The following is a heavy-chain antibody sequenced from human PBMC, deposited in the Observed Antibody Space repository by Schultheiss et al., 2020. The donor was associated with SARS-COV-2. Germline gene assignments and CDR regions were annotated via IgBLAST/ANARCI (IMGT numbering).Heavy chain of an antibody. Sequence: SETLSLTCTVSGGSISSSSYYWGWIRQPPGKGLEWIGRIYTSGSTNYNPSLKSRVTMSVDTSKNQFSLKLSSVTAADTAVYYCAQSRITIFGVVDAFDIWGQGTMVTVSS. CDR1: GGSISSSSYY. CDR2: IYTSGST. J-gene: IGHJ3*02. V-gene: IGHV4-61*05. D-gene: IGHD3-3*01. CDR3: AQSRITIFGVVDAFDI.